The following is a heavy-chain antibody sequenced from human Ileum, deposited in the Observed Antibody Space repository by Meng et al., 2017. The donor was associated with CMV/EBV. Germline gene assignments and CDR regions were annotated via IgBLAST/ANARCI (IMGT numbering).Heavy chain of an antibody. V-gene: IGHV4-59*12. Sequence: SETLSLTCTVSGGAIRNYYCSWIRQPPGKGLEWIGYLYYREIAYYSPSLRGRVTISVDTSRNQFSLRLNSVTAADTAVYFCATTLYPVAVLNYFDPWGQGTLVTVSS. CDR1: GGAIRNYY. CDR3: ATTLYPVAVLNYFDP. J-gene: IGHJ5*02. D-gene: IGHD2-2*02. CDR2: LYYREIA.